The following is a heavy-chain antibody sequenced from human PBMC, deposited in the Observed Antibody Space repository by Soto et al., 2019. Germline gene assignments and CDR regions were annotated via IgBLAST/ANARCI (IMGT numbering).Heavy chain of an antibody. D-gene: IGHD4-17*01. CDR1: GYTFTGYY. CDR2: INPNSGGT. J-gene: IGHJ4*02. Sequence: ASVKVSCKASGYTFTGYYMHWVRQAPGQGLEWMGWINPNSGGTNYAQKFQGWVTMTRDTSISTAYMELSRLRSDDTAVYYCARVLHYGDDDVGFDYWGQGTLVTVSS. V-gene: IGHV1-2*04. CDR3: ARVLHYGDDDVGFDY.